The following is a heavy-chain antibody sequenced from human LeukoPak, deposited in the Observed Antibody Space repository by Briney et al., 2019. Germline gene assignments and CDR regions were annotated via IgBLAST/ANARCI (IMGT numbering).Heavy chain of an antibody. CDR2: ISSSGSTT. Sequence: TGGSLRLSCAASGFTFSSYEMNWVRQAPGKGLEWFSYISSSGSTTYYADSVKGRFTISRDNARNTQYLQMNDLTVEDTAVYYCVKDTRYGGDVTFDYWGQGTHVTVSS. CDR1: GFTFSSYE. CDR3: VKDTRYGGDVTFDY. J-gene: IGHJ4*02. V-gene: IGHV3-48*03. D-gene: IGHD2-21*01.